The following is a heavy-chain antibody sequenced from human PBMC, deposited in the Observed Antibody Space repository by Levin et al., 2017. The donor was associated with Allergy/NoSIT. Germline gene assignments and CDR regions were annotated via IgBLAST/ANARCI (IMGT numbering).Heavy chain of an antibody. CDR1: GGSFSGYY. CDR3: ARQPLAGRITMVRGVTGWFDP. D-gene: IGHD3-10*01. Sequence: SETLSLTCAVYGGSFSGYYWSWIRQPPGKGLEWIGEINHSGSTNYNPSLKSRVTISVDTSKNQFSLKLSSVTAADTAVYYCARQPLAGRITMVRGVTGWFDPWGQGTLVTVSS. CDR2: INHSGST. J-gene: IGHJ5*02. V-gene: IGHV4-34*01.